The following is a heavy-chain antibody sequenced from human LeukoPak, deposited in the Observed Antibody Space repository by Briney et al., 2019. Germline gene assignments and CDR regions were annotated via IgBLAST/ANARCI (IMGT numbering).Heavy chain of an antibody. V-gene: IGHV1-2*02. CDR2: INPNSGGT. CDR3: ARVGPMVVVVPAATYYYYGMDV. CDR1: GYTFTGYY. J-gene: IGHJ6*02. D-gene: IGHD2-2*01. Sequence: ASVKVSCKASGYTFTGYYMHWVRQAPGQGLEGMGWINPNSGGTNYAQKFQGRVTMTRDTSTSTAYMELSRLRSDDTAVSYCARVGPMVVVVPAATYYYYGMDVWGQGTTVTVSS.